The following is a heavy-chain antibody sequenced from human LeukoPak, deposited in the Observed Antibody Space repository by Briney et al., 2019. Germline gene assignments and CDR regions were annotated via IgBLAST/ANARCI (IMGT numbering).Heavy chain of an antibody. CDR3: ARDRSGSYYEPSDC. V-gene: IGHV3-23*01. CDR2: ISGSGGSA. CDR1: GFTFTSYA. J-gene: IGHJ4*02. D-gene: IGHD3-10*01. Sequence: PGGSLRLSCAASGFTFTSYAMTWVRQAPGKGLEWVSSISGSGGSAYYADSVKGRFTISRDNSKNTLYLQMNSLRAEDTAVYYCARDRSGSYYEPSDCWGQGTLVTVSS.